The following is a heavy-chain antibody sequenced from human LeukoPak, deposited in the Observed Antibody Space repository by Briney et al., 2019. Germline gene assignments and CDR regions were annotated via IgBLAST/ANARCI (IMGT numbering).Heavy chain of an antibody. CDR3: ARDYYDSSGPFDY. J-gene: IGHJ4*02. V-gene: IGHV1-69*06. Sequence: SVKVSCKASGYTFTSYGISWVRQAPGQGLEWMGGIIPIFGTANYAQKFQGRVTITADKSTSTAYMELSSLRSEDTAVYYCARDYYDSSGPFDYWGQGTLVTVSS. CDR1: GYTFTSYG. D-gene: IGHD3-22*01. CDR2: IIPIFGTA.